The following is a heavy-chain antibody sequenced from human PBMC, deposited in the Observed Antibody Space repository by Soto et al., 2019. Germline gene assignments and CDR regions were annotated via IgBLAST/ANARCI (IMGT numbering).Heavy chain of an antibody. CDR1: GYTFTGYY. CDR3: ARMQGIQLWLHAYYYYGMDV. D-gene: IGHD5-18*01. V-gene: IGHV1-2*02. Sequence: ASVKVSCKASGYTFTGYYMHWVRQAPGQGLEWMGWINPNSGGTNYAQKFQGRVTMTRDTSISTAYMELSRLRSDDTAVYYCARMQGIQLWLHAYYYYGMDVWGQGTTVTVSS. CDR2: INPNSGGT. J-gene: IGHJ6*02.